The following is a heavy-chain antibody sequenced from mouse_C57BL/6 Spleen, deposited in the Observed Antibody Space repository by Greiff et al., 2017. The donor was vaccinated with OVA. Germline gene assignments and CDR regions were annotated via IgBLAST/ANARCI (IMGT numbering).Heavy chain of an antibody. CDR3: AVWGYGSSYWFAY. CDR1: GYTFTSYW. CDR2: IYPSDSET. D-gene: IGHD1-1*01. J-gene: IGHJ3*01. Sequence: VQLQQPGAELVRPGSSVKLSCKASGYTFTSYWMDWVKQRPGQGLEWIGNIYPSDSETHYNQKFKDKATLTVDKSSSTAYMQLSSLTSEDSAVYYCAVWGYGSSYWFAYWGQGTLVTVSA. V-gene: IGHV1-61*01.